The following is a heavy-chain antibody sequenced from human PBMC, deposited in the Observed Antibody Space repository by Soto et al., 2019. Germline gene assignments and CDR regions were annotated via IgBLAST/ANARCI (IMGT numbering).Heavy chain of an antibody. J-gene: IGHJ5*02. D-gene: IGHD6-13*01. CDR1: GFTFSSYG. CDR2: ISYDGSNK. CDR3: AGHSSPPP. Sequence: QVQLVESGGGVVQPGRSLRLSCAASGFTFSSYGMHWVRQAPGKGLEWVAVISYDGSNKYYADSVKGRFTISRDNSKNTLYLQKNSLIAEDTAVDYCAGHSSPPPWGQGTLVTVSS. V-gene: IGHV3-30*03.